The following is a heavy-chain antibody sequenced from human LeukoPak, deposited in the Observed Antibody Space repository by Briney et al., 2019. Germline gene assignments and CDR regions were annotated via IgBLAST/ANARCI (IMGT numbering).Heavy chain of an antibody. CDR2: TYYRSKWYT. J-gene: IGHJ4*02. V-gene: IGHV6-1*01. D-gene: IGHD3-10*01. Sequence: SQTLSLTCAISGDSVSSNSAAWNWIRPSPSRGLEWLGRTYYRSKWYTEYAVSVKSRITINPDTSKNQFSLQLSSVNPEDTAVYYCARLGSGSNYWGQGTLVTVSS. CDR1: GDSVSSNSAA. CDR3: ARLGSGSNY.